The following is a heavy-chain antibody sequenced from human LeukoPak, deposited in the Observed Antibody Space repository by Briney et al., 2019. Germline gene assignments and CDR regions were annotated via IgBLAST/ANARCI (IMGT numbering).Heavy chain of an antibody. CDR2: INHSGST. CDR1: GGSFSGYY. V-gene: IGHV4-34*01. D-gene: IGHD3-10*01. CDR3: ARGQVPQHQNYYGSGDRFDP. J-gene: IGHJ5*02. Sequence: SETLSLTCAVYGGSFSGYYWSWIRQPPGKGLEWIGEINHSGSTNYNPSLKSRVTTSVDTSKNQFSLKLSSVTAADTAVYYCARGQVPQHQNYYGSGDRFDPWGQGTLVTVSS.